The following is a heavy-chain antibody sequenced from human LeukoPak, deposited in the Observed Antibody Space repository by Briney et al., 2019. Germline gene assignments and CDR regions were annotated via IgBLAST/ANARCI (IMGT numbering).Heavy chain of an antibody. D-gene: IGHD1-26*01. CDR3: ARDPHQIVGATTFFDY. Sequence: ASVKVSCKASGYTFTSYAINWVRQAPGQGLEWMGWINTNAGNPTYAQGFTGRFVFSLDTSVSTAYLQISSLKAEDTAVYYCARDPHQIVGATTFFDYWGQGTLVTVSS. J-gene: IGHJ4*02. V-gene: IGHV7-4-1*02. CDR2: INTNAGNP. CDR1: GYTFTSYA.